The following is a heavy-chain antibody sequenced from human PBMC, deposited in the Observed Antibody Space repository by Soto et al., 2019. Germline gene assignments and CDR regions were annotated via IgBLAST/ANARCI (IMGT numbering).Heavy chain of an antibody. CDR3: ARRTDILTGYYKVSNYGMDV. CDR1: GYTFTSYG. V-gene: IGHV1-18*01. D-gene: IGHD3-9*01. Sequence: GASVKVSCKASGYTFTSYGISWVRQAPGQGLEWMGWISAYNGNTNYAQKLQGRVTMTTDTSTSTAYMELRSLRSDDTAVYYCARRTDILTGYYKVSNYGMDVWGQGTTVTVSS. CDR2: ISAYNGNT. J-gene: IGHJ6*02.